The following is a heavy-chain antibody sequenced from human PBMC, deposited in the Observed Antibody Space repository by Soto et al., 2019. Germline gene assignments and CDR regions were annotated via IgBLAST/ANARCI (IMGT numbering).Heavy chain of an antibody. D-gene: IGHD1-26*01. CDR2: ISGSGGST. J-gene: IGHJ5*02. Sequence: LRLSCAASGFTFSSYAMSWVRQAPGKGLEWVSAISGSGGSTYYADSVKGRFTISRDNSKNTLYLQMNSLRAEDTAVYYCAKCPWELLGGGGFDPWGQGTLVTVSS. V-gene: IGHV3-23*01. CDR1: GFTFSSYA. CDR3: AKCPWELLGGGGFDP.